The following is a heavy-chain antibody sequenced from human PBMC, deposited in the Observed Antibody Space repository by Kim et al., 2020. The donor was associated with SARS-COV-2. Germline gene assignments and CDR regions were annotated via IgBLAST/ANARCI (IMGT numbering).Heavy chain of an antibody. V-gene: IGHV3-23*01. CDR2: ST. Sequence: STYYADSVKGRFTISRDNSKNTLYLQMNSLRAEDTAVYYCAKDFRYFDYWGQGTLVTVSS. CDR3: AKDFRYFDY. J-gene: IGHJ4*02.